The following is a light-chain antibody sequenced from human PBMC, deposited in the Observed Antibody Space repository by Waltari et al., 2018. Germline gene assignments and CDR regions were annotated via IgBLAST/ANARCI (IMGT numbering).Light chain of an antibody. CDR1: QSIVVW. CDR3: QQYEDLPVT. V-gene: IGKV1-5*03. CDR2: KAS. J-gene: IGKJ4*01. Sequence: DIQATQSPSTLSASVGDRVTITCRASQSIVVWLAWYQQKPGKAPRLLIYKASYLESGVPSRFSGSASGTAFTLTISSLQADDFATYYCQQYEDLPVTFGGGTTVEIK.